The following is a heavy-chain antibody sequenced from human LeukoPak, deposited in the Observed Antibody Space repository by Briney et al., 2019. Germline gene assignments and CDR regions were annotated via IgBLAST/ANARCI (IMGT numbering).Heavy chain of an antibody. CDR1: GFTFSSYS. Sequence: PGGSLRLSCAASGFTFSSYSMNWVRQAPGKGLEWVPSISSSSSYIYYADSVKGRFTISRDNAKNSLYLQMNSLRAEDTAVYYCARNYDYGDYFWFDPWGQGTLVTVSS. D-gene: IGHD4-17*01. V-gene: IGHV3-21*01. J-gene: IGHJ5*02. CDR3: ARNYDYGDYFWFDP. CDR2: ISSSSSYI.